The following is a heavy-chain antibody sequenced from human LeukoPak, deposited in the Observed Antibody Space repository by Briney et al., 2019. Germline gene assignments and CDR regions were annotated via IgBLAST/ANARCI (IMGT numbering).Heavy chain of an antibody. V-gene: IGHV1-2*02. J-gene: IGHJ4*02. D-gene: IGHD3-10*01. CDR2: INPNSGGT. Sequence: GASVKVSCKASGYTFTGYYMHWVRQAPGQGLEWMGWINPNSGGTSYAQKFQGRVTMTRDTSISTAYMELSRLRSDDTAVYYCARDVTMVRGVPHYWGQGTLVTVSS. CDR1: GYTFTGYY. CDR3: ARDVTMVRGVPHY.